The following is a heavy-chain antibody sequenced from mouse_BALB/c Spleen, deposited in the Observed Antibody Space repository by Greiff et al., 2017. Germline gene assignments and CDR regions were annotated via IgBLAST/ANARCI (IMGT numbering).Heavy chain of an antibody. V-gene: IGHV5-6*01. CDR3: ARRSTDPYWYFDV. J-gene: IGHJ1*01. Sequence: EVQLVESGGDLVKPGGSLKLSCAASGFTFSSYGMSWVRQTPDKGLEWVATISSGGSYTYYPDSVKGRFTISRDNAKNTLYLQMSSLKSEDTAMYYCARRSTDPYWYFDVWGAGTTVTVSS. D-gene: IGHD1-1*01. CDR1: GFTFSSYG. CDR2: ISSGGSYT.